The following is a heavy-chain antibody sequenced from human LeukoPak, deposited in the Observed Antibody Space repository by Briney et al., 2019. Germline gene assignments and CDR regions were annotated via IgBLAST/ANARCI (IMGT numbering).Heavy chain of an antibody. CDR3: ARVGYYYDSSGYRTGRNAFDI. J-gene: IGHJ3*02. Sequence: KPSETLSLTCAVYGGSFSGYYWSWIRQPPGKGLEWIGEVNHSGRTNYNPSLKSRVTISVDTSKNQFSLKLSSVTAADTAVYYCARVGYYYDSSGYRTGRNAFDIWGQGTMVTVSS. V-gene: IGHV4-34*01. D-gene: IGHD3-22*01. CDR2: VNHSGRT. CDR1: GGSFSGYY.